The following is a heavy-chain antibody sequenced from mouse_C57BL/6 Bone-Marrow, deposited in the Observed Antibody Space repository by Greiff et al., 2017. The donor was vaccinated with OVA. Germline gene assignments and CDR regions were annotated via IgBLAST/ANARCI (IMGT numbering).Heavy chain of an antibody. J-gene: IGHJ2*01. CDR3: VITTVVAGDY. V-gene: IGHV1-64*01. CDR1: GYTFTSYW. CDR2: IHPNSGST. Sequence: VQLQQPGAELVKPGASVKLSCKASGYTFTSYWMHWVKQRPGQGLEWIGMIHPNSGSTNYNEKFKSKATLTVDKSSSTAYMQLSSLTSEDSAVYYCVITTVVAGDYWGQGTTLTVSS. D-gene: IGHD1-1*01.